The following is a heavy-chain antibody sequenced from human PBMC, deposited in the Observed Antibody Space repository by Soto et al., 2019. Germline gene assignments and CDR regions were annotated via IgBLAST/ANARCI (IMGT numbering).Heavy chain of an antibody. Sequence: PSETLSLTCTVSGGSISSVGYYWSWIRQHPGKGLEWIGYIYYSGSTYYNPSLKSRVTISVDTSKNQFSLKLSSVTAADTAVYYCARDFDYGFDYWGQGTLVTVSS. V-gene: IGHV4-31*03. J-gene: IGHJ4*02. CDR1: GGSISSVGYY. CDR3: ARDFDYGFDY. CDR2: IYYSGST. D-gene: IGHD4-17*01.